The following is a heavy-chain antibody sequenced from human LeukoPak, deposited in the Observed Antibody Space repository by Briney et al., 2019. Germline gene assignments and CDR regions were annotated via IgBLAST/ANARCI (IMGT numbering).Heavy chain of an antibody. CDR3: GGDRYYESSGNYY. J-gene: IGHJ4*02. CDR1: GGTFSSYA. D-gene: IGHD3-22*01. CDR2: IIPIFGTG. V-gene: IGHV1-69*05. Sequence: SVKVSCKASGGTFSSYAISWVRQAPGQGLEWMGRIIPIFGTGNYAQKSQSSVTITTDETTSTPFLEMRSLRSADAAVLYYGGDRYYESSGNYYWDQGSLVTV.